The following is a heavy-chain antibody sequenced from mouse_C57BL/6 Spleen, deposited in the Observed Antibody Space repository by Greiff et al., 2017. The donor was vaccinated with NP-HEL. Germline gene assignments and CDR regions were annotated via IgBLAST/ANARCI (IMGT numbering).Heavy chain of an antibody. D-gene: IGHD2-1*01. V-gene: IGHV6-6*01. J-gene: IGHJ2*01. CDR2: IRNKANNHAT. CDR1: GFTFSDAW. Sequence: EVKLMESGGGLVQPGGSMKLSCAASGFTFSDAWMDWVRQSPEKGLEWVAEIRNKANNHATYYAESVKGRFTISRDDSKSSVYLQMNSLRAEDTGIYYCTRLYGNYEGYYFDYWGQGTTLTVSS. CDR3: TRLYGNYEGYYFDY.